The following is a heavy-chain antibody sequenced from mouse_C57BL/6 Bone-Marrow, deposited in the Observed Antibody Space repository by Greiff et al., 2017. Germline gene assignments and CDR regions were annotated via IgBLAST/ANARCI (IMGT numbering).Heavy chain of an antibody. V-gene: IGHV1-50*01. CDR1: GYTFTSYW. Sequence: QVQLQQPGAELVKPGAPVTLSCKASGYTFTSYWMQWVKQRPGQGLEWIGEIDPSDSYTNYNQKFKGKATLTVDTSSSTAYMQLSSLTSEDSAVYYCAREVYGSSPYYAMDYWGQGTSVTVSS. J-gene: IGHJ4*01. D-gene: IGHD1-1*01. CDR3: AREVYGSSPYYAMDY. CDR2: IDPSDSYT.